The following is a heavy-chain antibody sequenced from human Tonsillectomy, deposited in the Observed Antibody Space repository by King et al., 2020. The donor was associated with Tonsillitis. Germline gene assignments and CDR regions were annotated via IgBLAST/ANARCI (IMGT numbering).Heavy chain of an antibody. D-gene: IGHD2-15*01. CDR1: GYTFTSHY. J-gene: IGHJ6*02. CDR2: INPSGGST. Sequence: QLVQSGAEVKKPGASVKVSCKASGYTFTSHYMHWVRQVPGQGLEWMGIINPSGGSTSYAQKFQGRVTMTRDTSTSTVYMELSSLRSEDTAVYYCARDRHGEPRRSGGMDVWGQGTTVTVSS. V-gene: IGHV1-46*03. CDR3: ARDRHGEPRRSGGMDV.